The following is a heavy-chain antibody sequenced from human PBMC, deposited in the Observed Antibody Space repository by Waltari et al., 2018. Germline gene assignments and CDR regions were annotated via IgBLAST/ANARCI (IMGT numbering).Heavy chain of an antibody. Sequence: QVQLQESGPGLVKPSETLLLTCNVSGASVTSGNYFWSWIRQPPGKGLEWIANIHQRGTPNSDPPLRRRGTVLLDKANNPFSLKLASGTAAEPAMYFCARRTVPFDFWGQGTLVTVSA. V-gene: IGHV4-61*01. CDR1: GASVTSGNYF. CDR3: ARRTVPFDF. CDR2: IHQRGTP. J-gene: IGHJ4*01. D-gene: IGHD6-6*01.